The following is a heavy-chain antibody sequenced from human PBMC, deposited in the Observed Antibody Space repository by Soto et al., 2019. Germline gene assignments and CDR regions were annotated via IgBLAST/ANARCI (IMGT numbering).Heavy chain of an antibody. CDR1: GGSISSYY. Sequence: SETLSLTCTVSGGSISSYYWSWIRQPPGKGLEWIGYIYYSGSTNYNPSLKSRVTISVDTSKNQFSLKLSSVTAADTAVYYCASSYGDYSFDYWGQGTLVTVSS. J-gene: IGHJ4*02. D-gene: IGHD4-17*01. V-gene: IGHV4-59*01. CDR3: ASSYGDYSFDY. CDR2: IYYSGST.